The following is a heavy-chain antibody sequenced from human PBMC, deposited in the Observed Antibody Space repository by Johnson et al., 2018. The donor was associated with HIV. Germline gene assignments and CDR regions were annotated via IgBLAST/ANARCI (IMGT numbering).Heavy chain of an antibody. D-gene: IGHD1-26*01. J-gene: IGHJ3*02. Sequence: VQLVESGGGVLRPGGSLRLSCAASGFTFDDYGMNWVRQAPGKGLEWVSGINWNGGSTGYADSVKGRFTISRDNAKNSLYLQMSSLRAEDTALYFCARVVKFNWSFAAFDIWGQGTMVTVSS. CDR2: INWNGGST. V-gene: IGHV3-20*04. CDR1: GFTFDDYG. CDR3: ARVVKFNWSFAAFDI.